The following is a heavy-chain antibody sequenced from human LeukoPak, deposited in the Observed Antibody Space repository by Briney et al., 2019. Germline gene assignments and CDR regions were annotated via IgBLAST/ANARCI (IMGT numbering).Heavy chain of an antibody. V-gene: IGHV3-30*14. Sequence: GGSLRLSCAASGFTFNSYAMHWVRQAPGKGLEWVAVISYDGSNKYYADSVKGRFTISRDNSKNTLYLQMGSLRAEDMAVYYCARGLQKPGGYVNYYYYMDVWGKGTTVTVSS. CDR1: GFTFNSYA. CDR3: ARGLQKPGGYVNYYYYMDV. J-gene: IGHJ6*03. D-gene: IGHD5-18*01. CDR2: ISYDGSNK.